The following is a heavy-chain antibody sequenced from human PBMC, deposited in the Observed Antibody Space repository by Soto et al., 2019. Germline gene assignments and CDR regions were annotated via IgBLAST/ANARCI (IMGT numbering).Heavy chain of an antibody. Sequence: QVQLQESGPSLVRPSQTLSLTCSVSGLDVSRGGSYWGWIRQLPGKGLEWIGYIYYTGETFFNPSLDSGLRTSTDTSKNQFSLKVRAVTAANTAVYYCARSVVVAHSQTDHWGQGILVTVSS. CDR1: GLDVSRGGSY. CDR2: IYYTGET. V-gene: IGHV4-31*03. J-gene: IGHJ4*02. D-gene: IGHD2-15*01. CDR3: ARSVVVAHSQTDH.